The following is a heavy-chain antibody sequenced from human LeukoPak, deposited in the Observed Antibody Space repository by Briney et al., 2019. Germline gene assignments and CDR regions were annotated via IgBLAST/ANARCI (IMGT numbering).Heavy chain of an antibody. Sequence: SETLSLTCTVSGGSISSGSYYWSWIRQPAGKGLEWIGRIYTSGSTNYNPSLKSRVTISVDTSKNQFSLKLSSVTAADTAVYYCARGRSGYSRGWGQGTLVTVSS. CDR1: GGSISSGSYY. CDR2: IYTSGST. CDR3: ARGRSGYSRG. V-gene: IGHV4-61*02. D-gene: IGHD5-12*01. J-gene: IGHJ4*02.